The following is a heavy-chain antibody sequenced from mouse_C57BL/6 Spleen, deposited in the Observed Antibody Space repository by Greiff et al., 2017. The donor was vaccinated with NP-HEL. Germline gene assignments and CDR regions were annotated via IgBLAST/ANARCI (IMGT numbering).Heavy chain of an antibody. CDR3: ARSSYGSSRYYAMDY. D-gene: IGHD1-1*01. V-gene: IGHV1-54*01. CDR1: GYAFTNYL. CDR2: INPGSGGT. Sequence: QVHVKQSGAELVRPGTSVKVSCKASGYAFTNYLIEWVKQRPGQGLEWIGVINPGSGGTNYNEKFKGKATLTADKSSSTAYMQLSSLTSEDSAVYFCARSSYGSSRYYAMDYWGQGTSVTVSS. J-gene: IGHJ4*01.